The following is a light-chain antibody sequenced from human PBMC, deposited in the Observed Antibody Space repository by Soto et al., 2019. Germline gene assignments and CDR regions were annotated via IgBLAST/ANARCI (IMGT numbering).Light chain of an antibody. CDR3: SSYTSSSTPYV. Sequence: QSVLTQPASVSGSPGQSITISCTGTSSDVGGYKYVSWYQQHPGKAPKLMIYEVSHRPSGASNRFSGSKSGNTASLTISGLQAEDEADYYCSSYTSSSTPYVFGTGTKVTVL. J-gene: IGLJ1*01. CDR1: SSDVGGYKY. CDR2: EVS. V-gene: IGLV2-14*01.